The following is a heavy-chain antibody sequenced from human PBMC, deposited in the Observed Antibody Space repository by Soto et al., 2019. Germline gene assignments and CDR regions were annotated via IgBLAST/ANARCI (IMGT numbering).Heavy chain of an antibody. J-gene: IGHJ4*02. CDR1: GGTFSSYA. CDR3: ARSVDIVATITSYYFDY. V-gene: IGHV1-69*01. Sequence: QVQLVQSGAEVKKPGSSVKVSCKASGGTFSSYAISWVRQAPGQGLEWMGGIIPIFGTANYAQKFQGRVTITADESTSTAYMELSRLRSEDTAVYYCARSVDIVATITSYYFDYWGQGTLVTVSS. D-gene: IGHD5-12*01. CDR2: IIPIFGTA.